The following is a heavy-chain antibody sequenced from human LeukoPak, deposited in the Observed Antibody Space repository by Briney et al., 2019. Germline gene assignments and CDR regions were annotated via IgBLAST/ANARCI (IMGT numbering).Heavy chain of an antibody. D-gene: IGHD3-9*01. V-gene: IGHV3-48*01. J-gene: IGHJ4*02. Sequence: GGSLRLSCAASGFSFISYSMNWVRQAPGKGLEWVSYISSGSSTIYYADSVKGRFTISRDNAKNSLYLQMNSLRAEDTAVYYCAKESYTSYYDILTGYYVSDYWGQGTLVTVSS. CDR3: AKESYTSYYDILTGYYVSDY. CDR2: ISSGSSTI. CDR1: GFSFISYS.